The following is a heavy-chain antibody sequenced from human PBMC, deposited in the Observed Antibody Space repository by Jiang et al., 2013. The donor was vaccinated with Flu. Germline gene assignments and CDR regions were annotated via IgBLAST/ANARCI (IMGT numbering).Heavy chain of an antibody. D-gene: IGHD2-2*01. CDR1: GYSFIDYA. V-gene: IGHV7-4-1*02. J-gene: IGHJ4*02. CDR3: ARGGSSWTKLDY. Sequence: QSGSELQKPGASVKVSCKTSGYSFIDYAMNWVRQAPGQGLEWMGWINTHTGNPMYAQGLSGRFVFSLDTSVNTAYLQITSLKAEDTAVYYCARGGSSWTKLDYWGQGTLVTVSS. CDR2: INTHTGNP.